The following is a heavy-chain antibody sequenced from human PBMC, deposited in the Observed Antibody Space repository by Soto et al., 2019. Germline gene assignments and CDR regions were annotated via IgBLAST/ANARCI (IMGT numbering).Heavy chain of an antibody. V-gene: IGHV4-4*07. Sequence: SETLSLTCTVSGGSISSYYWSWIQQPAGKGLEWIGRIYTSGSTNYNPSLKSRVTMSVDTSKNQFSLKLSSVTAADTAVYYCARYRREAVAGYTLDNWGQGILVTVSS. CDR1: GGSISSYY. CDR2: IYTSGST. CDR3: ARYRREAVAGYTLDN. J-gene: IGHJ4*02. D-gene: IGHD6-13*01.